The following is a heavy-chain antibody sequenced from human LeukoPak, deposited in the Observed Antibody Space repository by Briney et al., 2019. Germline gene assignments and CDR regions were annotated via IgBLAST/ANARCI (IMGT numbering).Heavy chain of an antibody. J-gene: IGHJ4*02. D-gene: IGHD3-10*01. CDR2: IYSGGST. CDR3: ARGGDSLHY. CDR1: GFTVSSNF. V-gene: IGHV3-66*01. Sequence: PGGSLRLSCAASGFTVSSNFMTWVRQAPGQGLEWVSVIYSGGSTYYADSVKDRFTISRDNSKNMLYLQMNSLRAEDTAVCYCARGGDSLHYWGQGTLVTVSS.